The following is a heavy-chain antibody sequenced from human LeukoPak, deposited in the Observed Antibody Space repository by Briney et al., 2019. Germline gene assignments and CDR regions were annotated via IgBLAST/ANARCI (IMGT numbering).Heavy chain of an antibody. CDR2: ISYDGGNK. Sequence: HPGGSLRLSCAASGFPFSSYGIHWVRQAPGKGLEWVAVISYDGGNKYYADSVKGRFTISRDNSKNTLYLQMNSLRAEDTAVYYCAKEEGRGSLYYFDYWGQGTLVTVSS. D-gene: IGHD2-15*01. V-gene: IGHV3-30*18. CDR1: GFPFSSYG. CDR3: AKEEGRGSLYYFDY. J-gene: IGHJ4*02.